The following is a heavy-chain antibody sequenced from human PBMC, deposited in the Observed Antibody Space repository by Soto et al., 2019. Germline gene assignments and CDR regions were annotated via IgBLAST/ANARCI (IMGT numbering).Heavy chain of an antibody. CDR2: ISGSGGST. D-gene: IGHD2-15*01. Sequence: EVQLLESGGGLVQPGGSLRLSCAASGFTFSSYAMSWVRQAPGKGLEWVSAISGSGGSTYYADSVKGRFTISRDNSKNTLYLQINSLRAEDTAVYYCAKAGRAATLSDYWGQGTLVTVSS. CDR3: AKAGRAATLSDY. CDR1: GFTFSSYA. J-gene: IGHJ4*02. V-gene: IGHV3-23*01.